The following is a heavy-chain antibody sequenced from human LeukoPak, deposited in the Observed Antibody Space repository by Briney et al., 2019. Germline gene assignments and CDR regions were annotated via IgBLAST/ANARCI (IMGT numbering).Heavy chain of an antibody. CDR2: INPNSGGA. Sequence: ASVKVSCKASGYTFIGYYMYWVRQAPGQGLEWMGWINPNSGGANYAQNFQGRVTMTTDTSIRTAYMELSRLRSDDTAVYYCARLWFGREGRLLDYWGQGSLVTVSS. J-gene: IGHJ4*02. D-gene: IGHD3-10*01. CDR3: ARLWFGREGRLLDY. CDR1: GYTFIGYY. V-gene: IGHV1-2*02.